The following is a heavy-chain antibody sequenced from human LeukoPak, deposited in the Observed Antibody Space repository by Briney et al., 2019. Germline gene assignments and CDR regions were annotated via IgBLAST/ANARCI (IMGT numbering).Heavy chain of an antibody. CDR1: GFTFSNYG. Sequence: GGSLRLSCAASGFTFSNYGIHWVRQAPGKGLEWVAVISYDGSNKYYADSVKGRCTISRDNSKNTVYLQMNSLRAEDTAVYYCAKEAGYGYGFDYWGQGTLVTVSS. CDR3: AKEAGYGYGFDY. J-gene: IGHJ4*02. V-gene: IGHV3-30*18. D-gene: IGHD5-18*01. CDR2: ISYDGSNK.